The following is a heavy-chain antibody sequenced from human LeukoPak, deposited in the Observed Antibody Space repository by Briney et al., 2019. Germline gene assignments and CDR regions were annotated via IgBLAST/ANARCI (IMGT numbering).Heavy chain of an antibody. D-gene: IGHD1-7*01. CDR1: GFIFSDHY. J-gene: IGHJ4*02. CDR3: ARGGNYWGG. V-gene: IGHV3-7*01. CDR2: IKQDGSEK. Sequence: PGGSLRLSCAASGFIFSDHYMSWIRQAPGKGLEWVANIKQDGSEKYYVDSVRGRFTISRDNAKNSLYLQMNSLRAEDTAVYYCARGGNYWGGWGQGTLVTVSS.